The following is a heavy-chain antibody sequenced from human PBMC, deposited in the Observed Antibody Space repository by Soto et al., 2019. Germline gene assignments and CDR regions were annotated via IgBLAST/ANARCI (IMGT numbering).Heavy chain of an antibody. CDR1: GGTFSSYT. CDR2: IIPILGIA. D-gene: IGHD3-10*01. J-gene: IGHJ4*02. V-gene: IGHV1-69*02. Sequence: SVKVSCKASGGTFSSYTISWVRQAPGQGLEWMGRIIPILGIANYAQKFQGRVTITADKSTSTAYMELSSLRSDDTAVYYCARVSYYGSGSYYQYYFDYWGQGTLVTVSS. CDR3: ARVSYYGSGSYYQYYFDY.